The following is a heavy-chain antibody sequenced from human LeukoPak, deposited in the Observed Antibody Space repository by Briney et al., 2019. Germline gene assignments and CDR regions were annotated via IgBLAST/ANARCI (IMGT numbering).Heavy chain of an antibody. V-gene: IGHV3-64*01. D-gene: IGHD6-19*01. J-gene: IGHJ4*02. CDR1: GFTFSSYA. CDR2: ISSNGGST. Sequence: GGSLRLSCAASGFTFSSYAMHWVRQAPGKGLEYVSAISSNGGSTYYANSVKGRFTISRDNSKNTLYLQMGSLRAEDMAVYYCARDRGRAVAGWYYYFDCWGQGTLVTVSS. CDR3: ARDRGRAVAGWYYYFDC.